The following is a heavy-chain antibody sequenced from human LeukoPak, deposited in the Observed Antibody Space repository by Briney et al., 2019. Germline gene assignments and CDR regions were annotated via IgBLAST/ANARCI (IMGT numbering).Heavy chain of an antibody. V-gene: IGHV1-18*01. CDR2: ISCYNGNT. D-gene: IGHD2-21*02. Sequence: ASVKVSCKASVYTFISYGISCVRQAPGQGLEWMGWISCYNGNTNYAQNLQRRVTMTTDTSTSTAYMELRSLRSDDTAVYYCARGLGVVTAQSEQPKPRYFDLWGRGTQVTVSS. CDR3: ARGLGVVTAQSEQPKPRYFDL. J-gene: IGHJ2*01. CDR1: VYTFISYG.